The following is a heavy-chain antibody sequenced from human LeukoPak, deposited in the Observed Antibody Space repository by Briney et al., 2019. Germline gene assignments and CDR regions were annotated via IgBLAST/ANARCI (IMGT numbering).Heavy chain of an antibody. D-gene: IGHD3-16*01. V-gene: IGHV3-33*06. Sequence: PGGSLRLSCGASGFRFSSYAMHWVRQAPGKGLEWVAVISYDGNTIYYADSVKGRFTISRDYSKNTLHLQMNSLRAEDTAVYYCAKRGTTWDLDYWGQATLVTVSS. CDR1: GFRFSSYA. J-gene: IGHJ4*02. CDR3: AKRGTTWDLDY. CDR2: ISYDGNTI.